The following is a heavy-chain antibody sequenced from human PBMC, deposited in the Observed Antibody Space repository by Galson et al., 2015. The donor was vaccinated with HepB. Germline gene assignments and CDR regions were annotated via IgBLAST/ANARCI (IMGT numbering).Heavy chain of an antibody. J-gene: IGHJ4*02. V-gene: IGHV3-15*01. CDR2: IKSKTDGGTT. D-gene: IGHD4-23*01. CDR3: LGDEVVTPGIMVGLDY. Sequence: SLRLSCAASGFTFSNARMSWVRQAPGKGLEWVGRIKSKTDGGTTDYAAPVKGRFTISRDDSKNTLYLQMNSLKTEDTAVYYCLGDEVVTPGIMVGLDYWGQGTLVTVSS. CDR1: GFTFSNAR.